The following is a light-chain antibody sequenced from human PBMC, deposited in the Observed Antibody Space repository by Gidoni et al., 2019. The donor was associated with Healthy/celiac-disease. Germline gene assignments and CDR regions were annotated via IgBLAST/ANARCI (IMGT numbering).Light chain of an antibody. J-gene: IGKJ1*01. V-gene: IGKV4-1*01. CDR3: QQYYSTPRT. CDR1: QSVLYSSNNKNY. Sequence: DIVMTQSPDSLAVSLGERATINCKSSQSVLYSSNNKNYLAWYQQKPGQPPKLLIYWASTRESGVPDRFSGSGPGTDFTRTISSLQAEDVAVYYCQQYYSTPRTFGQGTKVEIK. CDR2: WAS.